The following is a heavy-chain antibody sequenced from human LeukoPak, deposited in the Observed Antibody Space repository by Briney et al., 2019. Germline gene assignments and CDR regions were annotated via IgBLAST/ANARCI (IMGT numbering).Heavy chain of an antibody. V-gene: IGHV4-34*01. Sequence: PSETLSLTCAVYGGSFSGYYWSWIRQPPGKGLEWIGEINHSGSTNYNPSLKSRVTISVDTSKNQFSLKLSSVTAADTAVYYCARQGLRYFDWLLGSAHYYYYMDVWGKGTTVTISS. CDR3: ARQGLRYFDWLLGSAHYYYYMDV. CDR1: GGSFSGYY. CDR2: INHSGST. J-gene: IGHJ6*03. D-gene: IGHD3-9*01.